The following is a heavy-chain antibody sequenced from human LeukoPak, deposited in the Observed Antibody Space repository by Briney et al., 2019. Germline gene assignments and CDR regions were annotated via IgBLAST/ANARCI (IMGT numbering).Heavy chain of an antibody. Sequence: ASVKVSCKASGYTFTGYYMHWVRQAPGQGLEWMGWINPNSGGTNYAQKFQGRVTMTRDTSISTAYMELSRLRSDDTAVYYCASTSKGYYDSSGQNDAFDIWGQGTMVTVSS. J-gene: IGHJ3*02. CDR3: ASTSKGYYDSSGQNDAFDI. CDR1: GYTFTGYY. CDR2: INPNSGGT. D-gene: IGHD3-22*01. V-gene: IGHV1-2*02.